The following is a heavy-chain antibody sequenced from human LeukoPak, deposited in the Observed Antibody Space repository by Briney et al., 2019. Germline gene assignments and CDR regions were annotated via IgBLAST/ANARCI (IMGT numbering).Heavy chain of an antibody. CDR1: GGSISSGGLY. V-gene: IGHV4-31*03. CDR3: ARASRWGDLSLGY. J-gene: IGHJ4*02. D-gene: IGHD3-16*02. CDR2: ISYSGTT. Sequence: SETLSLTCSVSGGSISSGGLYWGWIRQYPGKGLEWIGYISYSGTTYYNPSLKSRVTISVGTHKNHFSLELSSVTAADTAVYYCARASRWGDLSLGYWGQGTLVTVSS.